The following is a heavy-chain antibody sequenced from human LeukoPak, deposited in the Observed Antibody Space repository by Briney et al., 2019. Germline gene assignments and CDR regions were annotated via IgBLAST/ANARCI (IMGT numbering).Heavy chain of an antibody. J-gene: IGHJ5*02. V-gene: IGHV1-18*01. Sequence: ASVKVSCKASGYTFTSYGISWVRQAPGQGLEWMGWISGDNGNTNYAQNLQGRVTMTTDTSTSTAYMELRSLRYDDTAVYYCARVPRRGDQFDPWGQGTLVTVSS. CDR2: ISGDNGNT. D-gene: IGHD3-10*01. CDR3: ARVPRRGDQFDP. CDR1: GYTFTSYG.